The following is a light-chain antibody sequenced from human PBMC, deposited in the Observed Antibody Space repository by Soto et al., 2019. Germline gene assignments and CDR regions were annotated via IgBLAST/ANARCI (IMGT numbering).Light chain of an antibody. V-gene: IGLV1-47*01. J-gene: IGLJ2*01. CDR1: SSNIGSNY. Sequence: QSVLTQPPSASGTPGRRVTISCSGSSSNIGSNYVYWYQQLPGTAPKLLIYRNNQRPSGVPDRFSGSKSGTSASLAISGLRSEDEAHYYCAAWDDSLSGVVFGGGTKLTVL. CDR2: RNN. CDR3: AAWDDSLSGVV.